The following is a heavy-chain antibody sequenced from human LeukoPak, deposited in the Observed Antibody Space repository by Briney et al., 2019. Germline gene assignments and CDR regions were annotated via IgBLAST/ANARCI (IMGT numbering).Heavy chain of an antibody. J-gene: IGHJ4*02. CDR2: ISGSGGST. V-gene: IGHV3-23*01. CDR3: AQAAGYSSGWYFDY. Sequence: GGSLRLSCAASGFTFSSYAMSGVRQAPGKGLEGVSAISGSGGSTYYADSVEGRCTISRDNSKNTLYLQMNRLRAEDPAVYYCAQAAGYSSGWYFDYWGQGTLVTVSS. CDR1: GFTFSSYA. D-gene: IGHD6-19*01.